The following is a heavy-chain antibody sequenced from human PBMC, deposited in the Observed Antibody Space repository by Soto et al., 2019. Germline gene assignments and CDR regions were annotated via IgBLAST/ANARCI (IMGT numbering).Heavy chain of an antibody. Sequence: VQLVQSGGEVRKPGASVTVSCRASGYNFTKYGISWVRQAPGQGLEWMGWISADNDNTNYAQHLQGRVTMTTDTTTSTAYMQLRSLRSDATAVYLCARGTSGDDYGHFDFWGQGTVVTVSS. D-gene: IGHD5-12*01. CDR2: ISADNDNT. CDR1: GYNFTKYG. J-gene: IGHJ4*02. CDR3: ARGTSGDDYGHFDF. V-gene: IGHV1-18*01.